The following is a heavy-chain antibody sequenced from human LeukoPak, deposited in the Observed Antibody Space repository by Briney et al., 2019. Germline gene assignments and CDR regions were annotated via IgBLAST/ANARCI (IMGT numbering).Heavy chain of an antibody. D-gene: IGHD4-17*01. CDR3: ARDGDYGDYGAIDY. Sequence: GGSLRLSCAASGFTFSSYGMHWVRQAPGKGMEWVAVIWYDGSNKYYADSVKGRFTISRDNTKNTLYLQMNSLRAEDTAVYYCARDGDYGDYGAIDYWGLGTLVTVSS. CDR1: GFTFSSYG. V-gene: IGHV3-33*01. CDR2: IWYDGSNK. J-gene: IGHJ4*02.